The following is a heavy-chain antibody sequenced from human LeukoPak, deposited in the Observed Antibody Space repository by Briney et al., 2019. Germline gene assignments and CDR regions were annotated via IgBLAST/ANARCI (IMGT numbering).Heavy chain of an antibody. V-gene: IGHV3-30*04. CDR1: GFTFSSYA. CDR3: ARDRGYSSGWTANLFDY. J-gene: IGHJ4*02. CDR2: ISYDGSNK. D-gene: IGHD6-19*01. Sequence: GSLRLSCAASGFTFSSYAMHWVRQAPGKGLEWVAVISYDGSNKYYADSVKGRFTISRDNSKNTLYLQMNSLRAEDTAVYYCARDRGYSSGWTANLFDYWAQGTLVTVSS.